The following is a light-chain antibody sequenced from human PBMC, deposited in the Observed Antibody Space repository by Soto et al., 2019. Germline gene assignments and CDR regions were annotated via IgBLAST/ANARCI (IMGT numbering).Light chain of an antibody. CDR3: QQYGTLPFT. V-gene: IGKV3-20*01. CDR1: QSVDSSF. CDR2: GSC. J-gene: IGKJ4*02. Sequence: EIVLTKSPGTLSLYQGERATLSCRASQSVDSSFLGWCQRKPGQSPSRLICGSCSSARGIPDRFSGSRSGTDFTLSISLLHAEDVVEYCCQQYGTLPFTFGEGTKVDIK.